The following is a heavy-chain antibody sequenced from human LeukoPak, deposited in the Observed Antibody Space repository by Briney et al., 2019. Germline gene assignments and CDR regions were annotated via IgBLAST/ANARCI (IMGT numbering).Heavy chain of an antibody. V-gene: IGHV3-74*01. CDR3: AKVFSSGWYYAPADYFDY. CDR1: GFAFSSYW. J-gene: IGHJ4*02. Sequence: GGSLRLSCAASGFAFSSYWMHWVRQAPGEGLVWVSRLNSDGSSASYADSVKGRFTISRDNSKNTLYLQMNSLRAEDTAVYYCAKVFSSGWYYAPADYFDYWGQGTLVTVSS. CDR2: LNSDGSSA. D-gene: IGHD6-19*01.